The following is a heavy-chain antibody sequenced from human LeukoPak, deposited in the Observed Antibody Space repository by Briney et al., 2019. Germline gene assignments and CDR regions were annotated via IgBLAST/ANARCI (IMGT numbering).Heavy chain of an antibody. V-gene: IGHV3-66*01. J-gene: IGHJ4*02. CDR3: ARESNSGYYLSY. Sequence: GGSLRLSCAASGFTVSSNYMSWVRQAPGKGLGWVSVIYSGGRTYYADSVKGRFTISRDNSKNTLYLQMNSLRAEDTAVYYCARESNSGYYLSYWGQGTLVTVSS. D-gene: IGHD3-22*01. CDR1: GFTVSSNY. CDR2: IYSGGRT.